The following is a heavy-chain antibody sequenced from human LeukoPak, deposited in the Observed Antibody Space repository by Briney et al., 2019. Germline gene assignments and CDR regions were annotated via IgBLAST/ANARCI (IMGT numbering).Heavy chain of an antibody. Sequence: PSVTLSLTCTVSGGSISSYYWSWIRQPPGKGLEWIGYVYYGGNTKKNPSLKSRATISADTSMSQFSLNLSSATAADTAVYYCARGYRDFYYYLDVWGKGTTVTVSS. V-gene: IGHV4-59*01. D-gene: IGHD4-11*01. CDR1: GGSISSYY. CDR2: VYYGGNT. CDR3: ARGYRDFYYYLDV. J-gene: IGHJ6*03.